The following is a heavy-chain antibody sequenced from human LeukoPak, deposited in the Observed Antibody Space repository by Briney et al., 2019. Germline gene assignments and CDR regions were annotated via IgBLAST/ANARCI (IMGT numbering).Heavy chain of an antibody. CDR1: GGSISSSSYY. CDR2: IYYSGST. CDR3: ARSYYDIMTVKYY. J-gene: IGHJ4*02. V-gene: IGHV4-39*07. Sequence: SETLSLTCTVSGGSISSSSYYWGWIRQPPGKGLEWIGSIYYSGSTYYNPSLKSRVTISVDTSKNQFSLKLSSVTAADTAVYYCARSYYDIMTVKYYWGQGTLVTVSS. D-gene: IGHD3-9*01.